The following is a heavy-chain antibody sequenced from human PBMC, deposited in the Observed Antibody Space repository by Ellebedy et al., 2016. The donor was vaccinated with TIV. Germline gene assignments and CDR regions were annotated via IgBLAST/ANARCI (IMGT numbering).Heavy chain of an antibody. D-gene: IGHD2-15*01. V-gene: IGHV1-18*01. Sequence: ASVKVSCXASGYTFTTYSISWVRQAPGQGLEWMGWISGQNGNTKYAQKFQGRVTMTTDTSTSTAYMELRSLRSDDTAVYYCARVFVVSGGSYQSAAFDIWGQGTMVNVSS. J-gene: IGHJ3*02. CDR2: ISGQNGNT. CDR3: ARVFVVSGGSYQSAAFDI. CDR1: GYTFTTYS.